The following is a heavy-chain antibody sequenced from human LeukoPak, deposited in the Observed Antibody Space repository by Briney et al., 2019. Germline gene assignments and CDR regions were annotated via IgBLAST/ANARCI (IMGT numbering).Heavy chain of an antibody. J-gene: IGHJ4*02. V-gene: IGHV4-4*07. CDR3: ASEDLGVAGPFAY. Sequence: SETLSLTCVVSGDSITSYYWSWIRQPAGKGLEWIGRIYTSGSTNYNPSLKSRVTISVDTSKNQFSLEVNSVTAADTAVYYCASEDLGVAGPFAYWGQGTLVTVSS. D-gene: IGHD6-19*01. CDR1: GDSITSYY. CDR2: IYTSGST.